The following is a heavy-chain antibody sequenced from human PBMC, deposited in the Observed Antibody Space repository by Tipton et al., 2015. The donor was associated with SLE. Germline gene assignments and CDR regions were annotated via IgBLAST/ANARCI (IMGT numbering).Heavy chain of an antibody. D-gene: IGHD1-26*01. CDR2: LYDSGST. J-gene: IGHJ4*02. CDR1: GASIRSGTYK. Sequence: TLSLTCTVSGASIRSGTYKWSWIRQPPGKGLEWIGHLYDSGSTYYNPSLRSRVTISVDSPKNQFSLRLTSVTAADTAVYYCARTLMEPYYFDYWGQGALVTVSS. CDR3: ARTLMEPYYFDY. V-gene: IGHV4-30-2*01.